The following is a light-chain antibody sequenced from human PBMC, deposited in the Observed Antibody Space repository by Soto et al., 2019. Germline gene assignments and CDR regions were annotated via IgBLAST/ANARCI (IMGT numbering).Light chain of an antibody. V-gene: IGKV1-6*01. CDR1: QGIRSD. Sequence: ALRMTQSPSSLSASVGDRVTITCRASQGIRSDLGCYQQKPGKPPKVLIYAASTLQSGVPSRFSGSGSGTDFTLTITSLQPEDFATYYCMQDFNYPRSFGQGTTVEI. J-gene: IGKJ1*01. CDR3: MQDFNYPRS. CDR2: AAS.